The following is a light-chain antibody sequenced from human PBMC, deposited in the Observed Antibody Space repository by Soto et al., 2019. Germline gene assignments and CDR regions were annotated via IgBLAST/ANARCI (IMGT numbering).Light chain of an antibody. J-gene: IGLJ3*02. CDR2: EAF. CDR1: SSDVGGHDY. V-gene: IGLV2-14*01. Sequence: QSALTQVASVSGSPGQSITISCTATSSDVGGHDYVSWYIQHPGKAPKLLIYEAFNRPSGVSDRFSGSKSGSTASLTISGLQAEDEGDYYCSSFTSTNTWVFGGGTKLTVL. CDR3: SSFTSTNTWV.